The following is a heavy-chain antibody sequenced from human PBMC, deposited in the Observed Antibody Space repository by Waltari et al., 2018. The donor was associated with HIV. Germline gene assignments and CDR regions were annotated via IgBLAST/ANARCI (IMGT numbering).Heavy chain of an antibody. J-gene: IGHJ6*02. V-gene: IGHV6-1*01. CDR1: GDSVSSNSAA. CDR3: AREGGSNLYVVYYYYGLDV. Sequence: QVELQQSGPGLVKPSQTLSLTCAISGDSVSSNSAAWHWIRQSPSRGLEWLGRTDYRPKWYYDYGVSVKSRISINPDASKNQFSLHLNSVTPEDTAVYYCAREGGSNLYVVYYYYGLDVWGPGTTVTVSS. D-gene: IGHD2-8*01. CDR2: TDYRPKWYY.